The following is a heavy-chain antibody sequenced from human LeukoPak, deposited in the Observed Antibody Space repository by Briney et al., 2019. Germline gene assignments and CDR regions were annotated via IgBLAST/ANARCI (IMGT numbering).Heavy chain of an antibody. CDR1: GDSISSSSYY. CDR2: IYYSGST. J-gene: IGHJ6*02. Sequence: PSETLSLTCTVSGDSISSSSYYWGWIRQPPGKGLEWIGSIYYSGSTYYNPSLKSRVTISVDTSKNQFSLKLSSVTAADTAVYYCARSIAEFSGWYDGMDVWGQGTTVTVSS. D-gene: IGHD6-19*01. V-gene: IGHV4-39*01. CDR3: ARSIAEFSGWYDGMDV.